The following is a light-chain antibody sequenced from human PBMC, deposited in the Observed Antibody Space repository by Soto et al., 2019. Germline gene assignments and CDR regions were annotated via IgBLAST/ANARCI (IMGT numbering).Light chain of an antibody. Sequence: EIVLTQSPGTLSLSPGDRATLSCRASQRVSNSYLAWYQQKPGQAPRLLIYDESTRAAGVPDRVTGGGSGTDFTLTISALEPEDFALYFCQQYERPPFAFGQGTRLEI. J-gene: IGKJ2*01. CDR2: DES. CDR1: QRVSNSY. V-gene: IGKV3-20*01. CDR3: QQYERPPFA.